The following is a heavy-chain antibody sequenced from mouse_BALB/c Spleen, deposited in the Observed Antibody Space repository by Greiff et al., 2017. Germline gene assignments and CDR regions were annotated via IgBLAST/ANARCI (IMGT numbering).Heavy chain of an antibody. CDR1: GYTFSSYW. CDR2: ILPGSGST. CDR3: ARTYYYGSSYGYFDV. Sequence: QVQLKQSGAELMKPGASVKISCKATGYTFSSYWIEWVKQRPGHGLEWIGEILPGSGSTNYNEKFKGKATFTADTSSNTAYMQLSSLTSEDSAVYYCARTYYYGSSYGYFDVWGAGTTVTVSS. D-gene: IGHD1-1*01. V-gene: IGHV1-9*01. J-gene: IGHJ1*01.